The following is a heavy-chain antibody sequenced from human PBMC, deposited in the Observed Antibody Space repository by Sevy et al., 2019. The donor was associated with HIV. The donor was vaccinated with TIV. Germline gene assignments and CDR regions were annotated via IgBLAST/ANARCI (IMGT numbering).Heavy chain of an antibody. J-gene: IGHJ4*02. CDR1: GYTFTSYG. V-gene: IGHV1-18*01. CDR2: ISAYNGNT. Sequence: ASVKVSCKASGYTFTSYGIRWVRQAPGQGLEWMGGISAYNGNTNSAQKLQGRVTLTTDTSTSTAYMELRSLRSDDTAVYYCSRAECELQDFDYWGQGTLVTVSS. D-gene: IGHD1-26*01. CDR3: SRAECELQDFDY.